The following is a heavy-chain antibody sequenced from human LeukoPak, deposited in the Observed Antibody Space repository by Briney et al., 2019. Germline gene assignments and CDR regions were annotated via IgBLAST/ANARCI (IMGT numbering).Heavy chain of an antibody. CDR1: GFTFSSYW. CDR2: IKQDGSEK. J-gene: IGHJ4*02. CDR3: ARRAGAYSHPYDY. Sequence: PGGSLRLSRAASGFTFSSYWMSWVRQAPGKGLEWVANIKQDGSEKYYVDSVKGRFTISRDNSKNTLYLQMNSLRAEDTAVYYCARRAGAYSHPYDYWGQGTLVTVSS. V-gene: IGHV3-7*03. D-gene: IGHD4/OR15-4a*01.